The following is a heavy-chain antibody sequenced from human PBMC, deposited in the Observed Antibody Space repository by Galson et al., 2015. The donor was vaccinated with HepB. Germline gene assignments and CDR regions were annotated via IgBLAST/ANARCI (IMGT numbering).Heavy chain of an antibody. CDR2: IIPIFGTA. CDR1: GGTFSSYA. V-gene: IGHV1-69*13. Sequence: SVKVSCKASGGTFSSYAISWVRRAPGQGLEWMGGIIPIFGTANYAQKFQGRVTITADESTSTAYMELSSLRSEDTAVYYCARVAIYYSNPFDYWGQGTLVTVSS. J-gene: IGHJ4*02. CDR3: ARVAIYYSNPFDY. D-gene: IGHD4-11*01.